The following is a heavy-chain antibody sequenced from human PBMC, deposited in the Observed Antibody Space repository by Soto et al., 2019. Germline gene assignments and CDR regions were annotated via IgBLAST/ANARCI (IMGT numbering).Heavy chain of an antibody. CDR2: INHSGST. D-gene: IGHD3-10*01. J-gene: IGHJ5*02. CDR3: ARRGYYGSGSPYNWFDP. CDR1: GGSFSGYY. V-gene: IGHV4-34*01. Sequence: PSETLSLTCAVYGGSFSGYYWSWIRQPPGKGLEWIGEINHSGSTNYNPSLKSRVTISVDTSKNQFSLKLSSVTAADTAVYYCARRGYYGSGSPYNWFDPWGQGTLVTVSS.